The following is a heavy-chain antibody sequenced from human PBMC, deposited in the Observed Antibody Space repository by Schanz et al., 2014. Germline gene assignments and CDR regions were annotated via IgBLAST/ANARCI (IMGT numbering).Heavy chain of an antibody. Sequence: EVQLLESGGGLVQPGGSLRLSCAASGFTFSNFAMSWVRQAPGKGLEWVSGIGGSGDSTHYADSVKGRFIISRDNSKNTLYLQMNSLRAEDTAVYYCARLDSSSWYPRYWGQGTLVTVSS. J-gene: IGHJ4*02. D-gene: IGHD6-13*01. CDR1: GFTFSNFA. CDR2: IGGSGDST. V-gene: IGHV3-23*01. CDR3: ARLDSSSWYPRY.